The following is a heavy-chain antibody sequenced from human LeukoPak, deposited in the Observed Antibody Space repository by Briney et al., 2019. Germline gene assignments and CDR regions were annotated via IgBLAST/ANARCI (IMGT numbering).Heavy chain of an antibody. CDR3: ARAPQGPRGSGMDV. D-gene: IGHD2-15*01. CDR1: GYTFTGYY. CDR2: INPNSGGT. V-gene: IGHV1-2*04. Sequence: ASVKVSCKASGYTFTGYYMHWVRQAPGQGLEWMGWINPNSGGTNYAQKFQGWVTMTRDTSISTAYMELSRLRSDDTAVYYCARAPQGPRGSGMDVWGQGTTVTVSS. J-gene: IGHJ6*02.